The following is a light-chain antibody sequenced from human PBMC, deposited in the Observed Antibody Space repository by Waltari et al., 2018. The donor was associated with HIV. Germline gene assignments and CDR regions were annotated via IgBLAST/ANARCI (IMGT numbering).Light chain of an antibody. CDR2: EVS. Sequence: QSALTQPPSASGSPGQSVPISCTGTRGYVGGYNYLSCYQQHPGKAPKLMIYEVSKRPSGVPDRFSGSKSGNTASLTVSGLQAEDEADYYCSSYAGSNNLVFGGGTKLTVL. CDR1: RGYVGGYNY. J-gene: IGLJ2*01. V-gene: IGLV2-8*01. CDR3: SSYAGSNNLV.